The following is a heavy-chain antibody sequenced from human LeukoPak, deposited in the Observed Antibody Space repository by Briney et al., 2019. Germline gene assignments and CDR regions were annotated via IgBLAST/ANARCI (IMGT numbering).Heavy chain of an antibody. CDR1: GFTFSSYA. Sequence: GGSLRLSCAASGFTFSSYAMSWVRQAPGKGLEWVANIKQDGSEKYYVDSVKGRFTISRDNAKNSLYLQMNSLRAEDTAVYYCARDHAMVRGVITTMIDAFDIWGQGTMVTVSS. V-gene: IGHV3-7*01. D-gene: IGHD3-10*01. CDR3: ARDHAMVRGVITTMIDAFDI. CDR2: IKQDGSEK. J-gene: IGHJ3*02.